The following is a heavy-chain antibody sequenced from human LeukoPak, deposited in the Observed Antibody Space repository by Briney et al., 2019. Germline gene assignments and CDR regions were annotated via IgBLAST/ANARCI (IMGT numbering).Heavy chain of an antibody. D-gene: IGHD6-19*01. CDR3: AADIAVAGTKAFDI. Sequence: SVKVSCKASGVTFTSSAMQWVRQARGQRREWIGWIVVGSGNTNYAQKFQERVTITRDMSTSTAYMELSSLRSEDTAVYYCAADIAVAGTKAFDIWGQGTMVTVSS. J-gene: IGHJ3*02. CDR1: GVTFTSSA. CDR2: IVVGSGNT. V-gene: IGHV1-58*02.